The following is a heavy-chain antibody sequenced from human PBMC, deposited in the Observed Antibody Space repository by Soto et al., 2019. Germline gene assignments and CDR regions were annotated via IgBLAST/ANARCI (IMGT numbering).Heavy chain of an antibody. CDR1: GGSISSGDYY. Sequence: QVQLQESGPGLVKPSQTLSLTCTVSGGSISSGDYYWSWIRQPPGKGLEWIGYIFYSGTTYYNSSLKGRVTLPVDTAKSQLGLKAISVTAACTPVNYCARSGYCTNGVCYTVFDYWGQGTLVTVSP. J-gene: IGHJ4*02. CDR2: IFYSGTT. D-gene: IGHD2-8*01. V-gene: IGHV4-30-4*01. CDR3: ARSGYCTNGVCYTVFDY.